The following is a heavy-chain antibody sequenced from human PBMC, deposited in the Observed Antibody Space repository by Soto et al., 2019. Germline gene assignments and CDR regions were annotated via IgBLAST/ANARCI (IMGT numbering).Heavy chain of an antibody. V-gene: IGHV4-61*08. CDR3: ARDRVASQLWFGEFVFGGEGWFDP. CDR2: ISSSGRA. CDR1: GGSVNNNAYS. Sequence: ASETLSLTCTVSGGSVNNNAYSWTWIRQHPGKGPECIGHISSSGRASYSPSLKSRVTISVDTSKNQFSLKLSSVTAADTAVYYCARDRVASQLWFGEFVFGGEGWFDPWGQGTLVTVSS. J-gene: IGHJ5*02. D-gene: IGHD3-10*01.